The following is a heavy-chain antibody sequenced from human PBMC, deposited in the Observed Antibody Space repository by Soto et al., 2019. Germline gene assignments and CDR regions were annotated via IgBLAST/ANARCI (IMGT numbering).Heavy chain of an antibody. CDR1: GFTFSSYA. V-gene: IGHV3-23*01. J-gene: IGHJ6*02. CDR2: ISGSGGST. Sequence: GGSMRLSCAASGFTFSSYAMSWVRQAPGKGLEWVSAISGSGGSTYYADSVKGRFTISRDNSKNTLYLQMNSLRAKDTAVYYCAKGEYQLLTIDYYYYYGMDVWGQGTTVTVSS. D-gene: IGHD2-2*01. CDR3: AKGEYQLLTIDYYYYYGMDV.